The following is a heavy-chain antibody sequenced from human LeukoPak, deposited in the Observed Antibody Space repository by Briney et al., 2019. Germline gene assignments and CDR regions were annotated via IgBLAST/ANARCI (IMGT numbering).Heavy chain of an antibody. CDR2: MNVDGSEK. CDR3: ARGGAPGTADY. CDR1: GFTFSIYW. D-gene: IGHD6-13*01. V-gene: IGHV3-7*04. J-gene: IGHJ4*02. Sequence: PGGSLRLSCAASGFTFSIYWMSWVRQAPGKGLEWMANMNVDGSEKYYVDSVKGRFTISRDNAKNSLFLRMSSLRVEDTAVYYCARGGAPGTADYWGQGTLVTVSS.